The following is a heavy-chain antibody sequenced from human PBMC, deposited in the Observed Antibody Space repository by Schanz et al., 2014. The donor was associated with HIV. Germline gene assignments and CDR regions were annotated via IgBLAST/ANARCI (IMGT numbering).Heavy chain of an antibody. D-gene: IGHD6-13*01. J-gene: IGHJ6*02. CDR1: GFTFSSHG. V-gene: IGHV3-33*01. CDR2: IWYDGTNK. Sequence: QVQLVESGGGVVQPGRSLRLSCAASGFTFSSHGMHWVRQAPGKGLEWVAVIWYDGTNKYYADSVKGRFTISRDNSKNTLYLQMKSLRAEDTAVYYCARAGQQLAGNQYYYHYYGMDVWGQGTTVTVSS. CDR3: ARAGQQLAGNQYYYHYYGMDV.